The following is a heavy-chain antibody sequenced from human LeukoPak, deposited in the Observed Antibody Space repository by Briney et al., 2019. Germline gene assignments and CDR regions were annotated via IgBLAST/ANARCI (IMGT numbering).Heavy chain of an antibody. J-gene: IGHJ4*02. D-gene: IGHD5-24*01. V-gene: IGHV1-46*01. CDR2: VNPNGFST. Sequence: ASVKVSCKASGYAFISYDIHWVRQAPGQGLEWVGRVNPNGFSTTYAQKFQGRVTMTSDTSTTTVYMDLSSLRSEDTAVYYCARAPHGYNYYYFDYWGQGTLVTVSS. CDR1: GYAFISYD. CDR3: ARAPHGYNYYYFDY.